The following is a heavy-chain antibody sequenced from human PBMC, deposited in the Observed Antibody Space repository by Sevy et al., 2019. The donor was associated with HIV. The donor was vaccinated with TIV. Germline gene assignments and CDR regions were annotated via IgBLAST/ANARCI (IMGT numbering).Heavy chain of an antibody. J-gene: IGHJ5*02. V-gene: IGHV4-59*01. Sequence: SETLSLTCTVSGGSISSYYWSWIRQPPGKGLEYIGYIHYTGSANYNPSLKSRVTISLDTSKNQFSLKLSSVTAADTAAYYCTGSPPVRSGGDSLNWFDPWGQGSLVTVSS. CDR2: IHYTGSA. CDR1: GGSISSYY. CDR3: TGSPPVRSGGDSLNWFDP. D-gene: IGHD6-19*01.